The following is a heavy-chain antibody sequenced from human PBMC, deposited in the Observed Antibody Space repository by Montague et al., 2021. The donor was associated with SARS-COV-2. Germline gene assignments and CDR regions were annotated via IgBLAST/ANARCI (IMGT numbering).Heavy chain of an antibody. Sequence: SETLSLTCTVSGGSISNYYWSWIRQPPGRGLEWVGNIYYSGTTYYNPSLQSRGTISVDTSKNHLSLRLSSMTAADTAVYFCARGMIRGVTTPFDYWGQGSQVTVSS. D-gene: IGHD3-10*01. V-gene: IGHV4-59*04. J-gene: IGHJ4*02. CDR1: GGSISNYY. CDR3: ARGMIRGVTTPFDY. CDR2: IYYSGTT.